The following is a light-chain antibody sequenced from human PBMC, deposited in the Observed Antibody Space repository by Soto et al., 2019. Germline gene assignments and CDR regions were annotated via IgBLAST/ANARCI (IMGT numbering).Light chain of an antibody. Sequence: DIQMTQSTSSLSASVGDRVTITCRASQSISNYLNWYQQKPGKAPKLLIYAASSLQSGVPSRFSGSGSGTDFTLTISSLQPEDFATYSCHQSYTTLFTFGPGTNVDI. CDR3: HQSYTTLFT. CDR1: QSISNY. CDR2: AAS. V-gene: IGKV1-39*01. J-gene: IGKJ3*01.